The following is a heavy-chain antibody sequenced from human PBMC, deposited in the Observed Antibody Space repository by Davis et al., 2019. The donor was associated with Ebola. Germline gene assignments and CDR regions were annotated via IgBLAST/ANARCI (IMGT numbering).Heavy chain of an antibody. Sequence: SVKVSCKASAGTFSSYAISWVRQAPGQWLDLFRRIIPILGIANYAQKFQGRVTITADKSTSTAYMELSSLRSEDTAVYYCARDLGAADDYWGQGTLVTVSS. J-gene: IGHJ4*02. CDR1: AGTFSSYA. CDR2: IIPILGIA. D-gene: IGHD2-15*01. CDR3: ARDLGAADDY. V-gene: IGHV1-69*04.